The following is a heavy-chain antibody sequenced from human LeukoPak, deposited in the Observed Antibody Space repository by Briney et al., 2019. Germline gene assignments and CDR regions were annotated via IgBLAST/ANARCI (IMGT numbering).Heavy chain of an antibody. CDR2: ISAYNGNT. D-gene: IGHD3-3*01. CDR3: AIQSDYDFWSGYSNSPFDY. Sequence: ASVKVSCKASGSTFTSYGISWVRQAPGQGLGWMGWISAYNGNTNYAQKLQGRVTMTTDTSTSTAYMELRSLRSDDTAVYYCAIQSDYDFWSGYSNSPFDYWGQGTLVTVSS. V-gene: IGHV1-18*01. J-gene: IGHJ4*02. CDR1: GSTFTSYG.